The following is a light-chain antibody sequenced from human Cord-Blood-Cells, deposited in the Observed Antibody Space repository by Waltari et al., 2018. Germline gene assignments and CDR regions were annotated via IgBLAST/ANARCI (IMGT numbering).Light chain of an antibody. CDR3: QQYGSSPRT. Sequence: EIVLTQSPGTLSLSPGERATLSCRASQSVSSTYLAWYQQKPGQAPRLLIYGASNRDTGIPDRFSGSGSGTDFTLTISRLEPEDFAVYYCQQYGSSPRTFGQGTKVESK. V-gene: IGKV3-20*01. CDR2: GAS. J-gene: IGKJ1*01. CDR1: QSVSSTY.